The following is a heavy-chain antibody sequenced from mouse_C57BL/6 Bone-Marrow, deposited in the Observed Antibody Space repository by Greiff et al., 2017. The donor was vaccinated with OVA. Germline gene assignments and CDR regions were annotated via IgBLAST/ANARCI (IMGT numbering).Heavy chain of an antibody. CDR3: ARNRPYDGHYYYAMDY. CDR1: GYAFSSYW. V-gene: IGHV1-80*01. CDR2: IYPGDGDT. Sequence: QVQLQQSGAELVKPGASVKISCKASGYAFSSYWMNWVKQRPGKGLEWIGQIYPGDGDTNYNGKFKGKATLTADTSSSTAYMQLSSLTSEDSAVYFCARNRPYDGHYYYAMDYWGQGTSVTVSS. J-gene: IGHJ4*01. D-gene: IGHD2-3*01.